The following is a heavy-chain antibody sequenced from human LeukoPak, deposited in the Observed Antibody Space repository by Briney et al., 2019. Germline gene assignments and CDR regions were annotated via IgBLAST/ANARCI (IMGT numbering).Heavy chain of an antibody. Sequence: GGSLRLSCAASGFTFSSYSMNWVRQAPGKGLEWVSSISSSSSYIYYADSVKGRFTTSRDNAKNSLYLQMNSLRAEDTAVYYCARARKDYDSSGYYYFDYWGQGTLVTVSS. CDR1: GFTFSSYS. CDR3: ARARKDYDSSGYYYFDY. CDR2: ISSSSSYI. J-gene: IGHJ4*02. D-gene: IGHD3-22*01. V-gene: IGHV3-21*01.